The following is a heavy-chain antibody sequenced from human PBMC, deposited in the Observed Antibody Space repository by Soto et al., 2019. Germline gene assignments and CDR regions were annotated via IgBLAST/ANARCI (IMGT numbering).Heavy chain of an antibody. V-gene: IGHV3-23*01. CDR3: AKDQGSSWYEIDY. J-gene: IGHJ4*02. CDR1: GFTFSNYA. Sequence: EVQLLESGGGLVQPGGSLRLSCAASGFTFSNYAVTWVRQAPGKGLERVATISGSGGSTYYADSVKGRFTISRDNSKNSLYLQMNSLRAEDMAVYYCAKDQGSSWYEIDYWGQGTLVTVSS. CDR2: ISGSGGST. D-gene: IGHD6-13*01.